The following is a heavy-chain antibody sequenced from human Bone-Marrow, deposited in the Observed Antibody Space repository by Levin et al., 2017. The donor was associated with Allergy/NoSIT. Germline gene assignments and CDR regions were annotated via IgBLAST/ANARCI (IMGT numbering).Heavy chain of an antibody. V-gene: IGHV3-15*01. D-gene: IGHD3-9*01. CDR2: IKSKTDGGTT. J-gene: IGHJ4*02. CDR1: GFTFSNAW. Sequence: GGSLRLSCAASGFTFSNAWMSWVRQAPGKGLEWVGRIKSKTDGGTTDYAAPVKGRFTISRDDSKNTLYLQMNSLKTEDTAVYYCTTAPALRYYDILTGFDYWGQGTLVTVSS. CDR3: TTAPALRYYDILTGFDY.